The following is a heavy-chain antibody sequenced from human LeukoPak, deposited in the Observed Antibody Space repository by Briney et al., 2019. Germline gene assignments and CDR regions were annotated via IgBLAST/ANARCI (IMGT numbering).Heavy chain of an antibody. CDR3: ASIRVSGYDFSWFDP. D-gene: IGHD5-12*01. J-gene: IGHJ5*02. CDR1: GGTFSSYA. Sequence: ASVKVSCKASGGTFSSYAISWVRQAPGQGLEWMGGIISIFGTANYAQKFQGRVTITTDESTSTAYMELSSLRSEDTAVYYCASIRVSGYDFSWFDPWGQGTLVTVSS. V-gene: IGHV1-69*05. CDR2: IISIFGTA.